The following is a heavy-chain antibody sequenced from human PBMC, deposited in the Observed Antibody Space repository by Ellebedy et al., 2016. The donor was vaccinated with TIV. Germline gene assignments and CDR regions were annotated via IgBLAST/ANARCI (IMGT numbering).Heavy chain of an antibody. CDR2: IVGSGA. CDR1: GFTFSPYA. D-gene: IGHD2-21*02. J-gene: IGHJ4*02. CDR3: AKDWTSGDGYWVFDS. V-gene: IGHV3-23*01. Sequence: GESLKISCAASGFTFSPYAMAWVRQAPGKGLEWVSGIVGSGAEKYADSVKGRFTISRDNSKRTVDLQMRSVRAEDTAVYFCAKDWTSGDGYWVFDSWGQGTMVSVSS.